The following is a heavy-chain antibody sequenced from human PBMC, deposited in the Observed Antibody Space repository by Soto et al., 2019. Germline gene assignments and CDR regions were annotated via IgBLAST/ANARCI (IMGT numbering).Heavy chain of an antibody. CDR2: ISAYNGNT. V-gene: IGHV1-18*01. J-gene: IGHJ4*02. Sequence: GASVKVSCKASGYTFTSYGISWVRQAPGQGLEWMGWISAYNGNTNYAQKLQGRVTMTTDTSTSTAYMELRSLRSDDTAVYYCARYTDYGDPLYYFDYWGQGTLVTVSS. CDR1: GYTFTSYG. D-gene: IGHD4-17*01. CDR3: ARYTDYGDPLYYFDY.